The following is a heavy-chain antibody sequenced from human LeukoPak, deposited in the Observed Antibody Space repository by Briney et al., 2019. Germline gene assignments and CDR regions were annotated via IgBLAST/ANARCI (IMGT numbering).Heavy chain of an antibody. CDR3: ARDPVRDAFDI. J-gene: IGHJ3*02. D-gene: IGHD3-10*01. V-gene: IGHV3-7*01. Sequence: GGSLRLSCAASGFTFSNYWMSWVRQAPGKGLEWVANIKQDGSEKYYVDSVKGRFTISRDNAKNSLYLQMNSLRAEDTAVYYCARDPVRDAFDIWGQGTMVTVSS. CDR2: IKQDGSEK. CDR1: GFTFSNYW.